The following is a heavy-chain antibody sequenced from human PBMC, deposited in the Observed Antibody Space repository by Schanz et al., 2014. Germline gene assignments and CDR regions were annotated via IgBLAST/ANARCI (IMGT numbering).Heavy chain of an antibody. D-gene: IGHD6-19*01. V-gene: IGHV4-59*08. CDR3: ARQYSGWSRFDP. J-gene: IGHJ5*02. CDR2: IYYSGST. CDR1: GGSIRTYF. Sequence: QVQLQESGPGLVKPSETLSLTCSVSGGSIRTYFWAWIRQPPGKGLEWIGFIYYSGSTNYNPSLKSRVTISVDMSKTQSPLTRTSVTAADTGVYYCARQYSGWSRFDPWGQGIRVTVSS.